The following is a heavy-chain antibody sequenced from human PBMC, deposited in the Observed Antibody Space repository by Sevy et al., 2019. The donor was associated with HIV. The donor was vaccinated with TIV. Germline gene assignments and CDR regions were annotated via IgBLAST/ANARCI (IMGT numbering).Heavy chain of an antibody. CDR3: ALERLSSDVAEYFQN. CDR1: GFTFSRYS. V-gene: IGHV3-30*04. J-gene: IGHJ1*01. D-gene: IGHD1-1*01. Sequence: GGSLRLSCAASGFTFSRYSMHWVRQAPGKGLEWVATISFDASTKHYADSVKGRFTISRDNFQNSLFLQMNSLRPEDTAVYYCALERLSSDVAEYFQNWGQGTLVTVSS. CDR2: ISFDASTK.